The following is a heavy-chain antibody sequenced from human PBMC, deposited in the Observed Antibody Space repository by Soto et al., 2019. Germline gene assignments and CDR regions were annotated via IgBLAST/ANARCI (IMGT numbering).Heavy chain of an antibody. CDR1: GYSISSGNY. CDR2: IYHSGST. CDR3: AREGSNYGYYYYYGMEV. V-gene: IGHV4-38-2*02. J-gene: IGHJ6*01. D-gene: IGHD4-4*01. Sequence: SETLSLTCAVSGYSISSGNYWGWIQQPPGKGLEWFGSIYHSGSTYYNPSLKSRVTISVDTSKNEFSLKLSSVTAADTAVDYCAREGSNYGYYYYYGMEVWGQGTTVTVS.